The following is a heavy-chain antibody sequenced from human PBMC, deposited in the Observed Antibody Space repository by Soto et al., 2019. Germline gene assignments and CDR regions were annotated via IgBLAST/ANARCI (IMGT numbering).Heavy chain of an antibody. CDR3: ARDRPFRRYSYAYLYYYGMDV. Sequence: GGSLRLSCAASGFTFSSYSMNWVRQAPGKGLEWVSYISSSSSTIYYADSVKGRFTISRDNAKNSLYLQMNSLRDEDTAVYYRARDRPFRRYSYAYLYYYGMDVWGQGTTVTVSS. V-gene: IGHV3-48*02. D-gene: IGHD5-18*01. CDR1: GFTFSSYS. CDR2: ISSSSSTI. J-gene: IGHJ6*02.